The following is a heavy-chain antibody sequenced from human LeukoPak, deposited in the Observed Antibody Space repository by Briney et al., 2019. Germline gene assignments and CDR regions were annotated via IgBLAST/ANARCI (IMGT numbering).Heavy chain of an antibody. D-gene: IGHD6-19*01. CDR2: IYYSGST. V-gene: IGHV4-39*01. CDR1: GGSISSSYW. J-gene: IGHJ5*02. CDR3: ARHRPPEYSSGWYWFDP. Sequence: SETLSLTCAVSGGSISSSYWWSWVRQPPGKGLEWIGSIYYSGSTYYNPSLKSRVTISVDTSKNQFSLKLSSVTAADTAVYYCARHRPPEYSSGWYWFDPWGQGTLVTVSS.